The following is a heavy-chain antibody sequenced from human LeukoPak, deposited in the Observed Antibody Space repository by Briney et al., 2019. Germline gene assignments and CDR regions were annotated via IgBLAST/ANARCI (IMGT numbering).Heavy chain of an antibody. D-gene: IGHD3-3*01. CDR3: ARHRALVKGRFLEWFKYYFDY. V-gene: IGHV4-59*01. CDR1: GGPISSYY. Sequence: SETLSLTCTVSGGPISSYYWSWIRQPPGKGLEWIGYIYYSGSTNYNPSLKSRVTISVDTSKNQFSLKLSSVTAADTAVYYCARHRALVKGRFLEWFKYYFDYWGQGTLVTVSS. CDR2: IYYSGST. J-gene: IGHJ4*02.